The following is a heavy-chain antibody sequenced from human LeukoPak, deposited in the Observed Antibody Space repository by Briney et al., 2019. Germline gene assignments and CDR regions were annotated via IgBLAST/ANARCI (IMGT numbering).Heavy chain of an antibody. D-gene: IGHD3-10*01. Sequence: GGSLRLSCAASGFTFSSYAMSWVRQAPGKGLEWVSGISGRGGSTYYADSVKGRFTISRDNSKKTLYLQMNSLRAEDTAVYYCAKASRNGSGSYYAEYWGQGTLVTVSS. CDR1: GFTFSSYA. V-gene: IGHV3-23*01. J-gene: IGHJ4*02. CDR2: ISGRGGST. CDR3: AKASRNGSGSYYAEY.